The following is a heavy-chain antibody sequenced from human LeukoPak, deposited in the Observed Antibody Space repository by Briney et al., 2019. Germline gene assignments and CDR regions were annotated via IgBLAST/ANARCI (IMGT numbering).Heavy chain of an antibody. CDR2: INPNSGGT. CDR1: GYTFTGYY. V-gene: IGHV1-2*02. Sequence: GASVKVSCKASGYTFTGYYMHWVRQAPGQGLEWMGWINPNSGGTNYAQKFQGRVTMTRDTPISTAYMELSRLRSDDTAVYYCARFRYNWNGFDYWGQGTLVTVSS. CDR3: ARFRYNWNGFDY. D-gene: IGHD1-20*01. J-gene: IGHJ4*02.